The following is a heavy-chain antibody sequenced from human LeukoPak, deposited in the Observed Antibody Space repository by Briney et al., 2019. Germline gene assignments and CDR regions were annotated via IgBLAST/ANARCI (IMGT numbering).Heavy chain of an antibody. V-gene: IGHV3-23*01. J-gene: IGHJ4*02. CDR3: ANTVGVTSFLAY. CDR1: GFTFSSYA. D-gene: IGHD3-3*01. Sequence: GGSLRLSCAASGFTFSSYAMSWVRQAPGKGLEWVSAISGSGGSTYYADSVKGRFTISRDNSKNTLFLQMNSLRAEDTAVYYCANTVGVTSFLAYWGQGTLVTVSS. CDR2: ISGSGGST.